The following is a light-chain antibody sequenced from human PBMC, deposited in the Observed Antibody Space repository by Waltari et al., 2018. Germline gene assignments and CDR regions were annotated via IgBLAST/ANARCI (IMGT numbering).Light chain of an antibody. J-gene: IGKJ1*01. V-gene: IGKV1-39*01. CDR1: QNINIY. CDR3: QQTHSTPPT. CDR2: AVS. Sequence: DIQMTQSPSSLSASVGDRVTITCRASQNINIYLNWYHQKPEKAPKLLINAVSSLQGGIPSRFIGSGSGTEFTLTIRGLQPEDFGTYYCQQTHSTPPTVGHGTKVEI.